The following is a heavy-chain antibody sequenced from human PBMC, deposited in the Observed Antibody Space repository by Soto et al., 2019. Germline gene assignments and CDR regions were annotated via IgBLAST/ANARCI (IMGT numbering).Heavy chain of an antibody. J-gene: IGHJ4*02. D-gene: IGHD2-15*01. CDR2: IYSGGST. V-gene: IGHV3-66*01. Sequence: PGGSLRLSCAASGFTFSSYGMSWVRQAPGKGLEWVSVIYSGGSTNYADSVKGRFTISRDDSKNTLFLQMNSLGAEDTAVYYCATAKLLLPWLFDYWGQGTLVTVSS. CDR1: GFTFSSYG. CDR3: ATAKLLLPWLFDY.